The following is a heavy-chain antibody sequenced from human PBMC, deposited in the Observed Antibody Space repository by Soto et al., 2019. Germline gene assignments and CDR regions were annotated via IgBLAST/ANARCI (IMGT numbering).Heavy chain of an antibody. J-gene: IGHJ4*02. D-gene: IGHD3-22*01. CDR1: GFTFSSYG. Sequence: QVQLVESGGGVVQPGRSLRLSCAASGFTFSSYGMHWVRQAPGKGLEWVAVIWYDGSNKYYADSVKGRFTISRDNSKNTLYLQMNSLRAEDTAVYSGARVPIEDDSSGYSIDYWGQGTLVTVSS. CDR2: IWYDGSNK. V-gene: IGHV3-33*01. CDR3: ARVPIEDDSSGYSIDY.